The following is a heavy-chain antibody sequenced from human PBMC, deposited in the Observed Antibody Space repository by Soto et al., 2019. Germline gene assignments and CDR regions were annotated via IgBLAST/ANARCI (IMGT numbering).Heavy chain of an antibody. D-gene: IGHD2-15*01. V-gene: IGHV3-11*01. CDR3: ARTGYCSGSNCLFNYNYYMDV. J-gene: IGHJ6*03. Sequence: GGSLRLSCAASGFSFSDYYMTWIRQAPGKGLEWVSYIRGSASPVYYADSVKGRFTISRDNGKNLLYLQMNRLRAEDTAVYYCARTGYCSGSNCLFNYNYYMDVWGKGTTVTVSS. CDR2: IRGSASPV. CDR1: GFSFSDYY.